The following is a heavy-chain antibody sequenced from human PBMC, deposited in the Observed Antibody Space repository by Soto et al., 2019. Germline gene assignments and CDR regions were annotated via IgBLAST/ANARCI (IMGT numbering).Heavy chain of an antibody. V-gene: IGHV3-33*01. CDR2: IWYDGSNK. CDR3: ARDPTTVTLDY. Sequence: GGSLRLSCAASGFTFSSYGMHWVRQAPGKGLEWVAVIWYDGSNKYYADSVKGRFTISRDNSKNTLYLQMNSLRAEDTAVYYCARDPTTVTLDYWGQGTLVTVSS. D-gene: IGHD4-17*01. J-gene: IGHJ4*02. CDR1: GFTFSSYG.